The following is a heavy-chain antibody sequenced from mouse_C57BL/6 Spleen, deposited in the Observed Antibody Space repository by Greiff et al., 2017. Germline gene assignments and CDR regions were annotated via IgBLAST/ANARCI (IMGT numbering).Heavy chain of an antibody. CDR1: GYTFTSYW. J-gene: IGHJ3*01. V-gene: IGHV1-55*01. Sequence: VKLQESGAELVKPGASVKMSCKASGYTFTSYWITWVKQRPGQGLEWIGDIYPGSGSTNYNEKFKSKATLTVDTSSSTAYMQLSSLTSEDSAVYYCARRTGGNFAYWGQGTLVTVSA. CDR2: IYPGSGST. CDR3: ARRTGGNFAY. D-gene: IGHD2-1*01.